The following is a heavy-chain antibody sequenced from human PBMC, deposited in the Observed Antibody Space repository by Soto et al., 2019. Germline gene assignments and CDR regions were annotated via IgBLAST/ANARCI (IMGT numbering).Heavy chain of an antibody. J-gene: IGHJ4*02. CDR2: IYWDDDK. CDR3: AHSVEQWLPFDY. CDR1: GVSLSTSGVG. Sequence: CPTLVNPTQTLALTCTFAGVSLSTSGVGVGWIRQPPGKALEWLALIYWDDDKRYSPSLKSRLTITKDTSKNQVVLTMTNMDPVDTATYYCAHSVEQWLPFDYWGQGTLVTVSS. V-gene: IGHV2-5*02. D-gene: IGHD6-19*01.